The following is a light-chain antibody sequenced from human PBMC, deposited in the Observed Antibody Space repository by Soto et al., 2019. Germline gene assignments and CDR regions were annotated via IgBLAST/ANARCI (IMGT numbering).Light chain of an antibody. CDR3: QQYHDWPQWT. CDR2: GAS. J-gene: IGKJ1*01. Sequence: ETVMTQSPATLSVSPGERATLSCRASQSVSSNLAWYQQKPGQAPRLLIYGASTRATGIPTRFSGRGSGTEFTLTISRLQSDDFAIYYCQQYHDWPQWTLGQGTKV. V-gene: IGKV3-15*01. CDR1: QSVSSN.